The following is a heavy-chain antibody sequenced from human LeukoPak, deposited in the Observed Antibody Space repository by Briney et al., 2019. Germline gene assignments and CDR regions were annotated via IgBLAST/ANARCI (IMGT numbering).Heavy chain of an antibody. V-gene: IGHV3-74*01. CDR2: INSDGYST. CDR1: GFTITPYC. CDR3: ARDNGFSLFAT. Sequence: PGGSLRLSCAASGFTITPYCMHWVRQVPGKGLVWVSRINSDGYSTNYADPVKGRFTISRDNAKNTLYLQINNLRADDTAVYYCARDNGFSLFATWGPGTLVTVSS. J-gene: IGHJ5*02. D-gene: IGHD5-18*01.